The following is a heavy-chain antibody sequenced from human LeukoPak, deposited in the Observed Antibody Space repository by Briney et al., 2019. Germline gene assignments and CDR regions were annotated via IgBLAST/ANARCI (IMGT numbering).Heavy chain of an antibody. CDR1: GGSISSYY. D-gene: IGHD2-21*02. Sequence: PSETLSLTCTVSGGSISSYYWSWIRQPPGKGLEWIGNIYYSGSTNYNPSLKSRVTISVDRSKNQFSLKLSSVTAEDTAVYYCARVPARRVVTTPTYFDFWGQGTLVTVSS. CDR2: IYYSGST. J-gene: IGHJ4*02. V-gene: IGHV4-59*01. CDR3: ARVPARRVVTTPTYFDF.